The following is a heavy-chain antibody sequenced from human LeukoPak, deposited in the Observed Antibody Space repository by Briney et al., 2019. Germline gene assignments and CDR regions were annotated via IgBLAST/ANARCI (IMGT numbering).Heavy chain of an antibody. V-gene: IGHV3-7*04. Sequence: GGSLRLSCAASGFTFSSYWMSWVRQAPGKGLEWVANIKQDGSEKYYVDSVKGRFTISRDNAKNSLYLQMNSLRAEDTAVYYCARVPGRGYHYYYYYMDVWGKGTTVTVSS. CDR2: IKQDGSEK. J-gene: IGHJ6*03. CDR3: ARVPGRGYHYYYYYMDV. CDR1: GFTFSSYW. D-gene: IGHD5-18*01.